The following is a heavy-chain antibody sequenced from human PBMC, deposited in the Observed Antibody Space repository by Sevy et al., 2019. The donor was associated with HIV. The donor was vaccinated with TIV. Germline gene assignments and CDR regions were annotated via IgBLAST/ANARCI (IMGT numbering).Heavy chain of an antibody. Sequence: SETLSLTCAVYDGSFSGYYWSWIRQPPGKGLEWIGEINHSGSTNYNPSLKSRVTISVDTSKNQFSLKLSSVTAADTAMYYCARGGDYGDHEVVAFDIWGQGTMVTVSS. CDR3: ARGGDYGDHEVVAFDI. D-gene: IGHD4-17*01. J-gene: IGHJ3*02. V-gene: IGHV4-34*01. CDR2: INHSGST. CDR1: DGSFSGYY.